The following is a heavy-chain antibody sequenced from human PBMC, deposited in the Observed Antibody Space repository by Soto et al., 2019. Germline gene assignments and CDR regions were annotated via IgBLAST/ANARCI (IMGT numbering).Heavy chain of an antibody. J-gene: IGHJ2*01. CDR2: IYASGRT. Sequence: QVQLQESGPGLVKPSETLSLTCTVSGVSITPYFWSWIRQPAGEAPEWLGHIYASGRTTYNPSLKSRVTLFVSQTQVSLRLTSVTAADTAVYYCARHFDVDPSLDHYYFDLWGRGDLVTVSS. V-gene: IGHV4-4*07. CDR1: GVSITPYF. D-gene: IGHD3-9*01. CDR3: ARHFDVDPSLDHYYFDL.